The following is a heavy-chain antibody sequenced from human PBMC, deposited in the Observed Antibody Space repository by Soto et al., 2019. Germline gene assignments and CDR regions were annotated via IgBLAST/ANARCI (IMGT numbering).Heavy chain of an antibody. CDR2: INHSGST. CDR1: GGSFSGYY. J-gene: IGHJ6*02. V-gene: IGHV4-34*01. CDR3: ARGGGSSSSYYYYGMDV. D-gene: IGHD6-6*01. Sequence: SETLSLTCAVYGGSFSGYYWSWIRQPPGKGLEWIGEINHSGSTNYNPSLKSRVTISVDTSKNQFSLKLSSVTAADTAVYYCARGGGSSSSYYYYGMDVWGQGTTVTVSS.